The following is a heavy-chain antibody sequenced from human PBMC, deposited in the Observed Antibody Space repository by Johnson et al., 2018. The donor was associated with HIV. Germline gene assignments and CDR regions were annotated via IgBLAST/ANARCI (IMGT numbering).Heavy chain of an antibody. V-gene: IGHV3-30*02. CDR2: IRYDGSNK. J-gene: IGHJ3*02. CDR1: GFTFSSYG. D-gene: IGHD4-17*01. CDR3: AKVGGRNDYGDYLGAFDI. Sequence: VESGGGVVQPGGSLRLSCAASGFTFSSYGMHWVRQAPGKGLEWVAFIRYDGSNKYYADSVKGRFTISRDNSNNTLYLQMNSLRAEDTAVYYCAKVGGRNDYGDYLGAFDIWGQGTMVTVSS.